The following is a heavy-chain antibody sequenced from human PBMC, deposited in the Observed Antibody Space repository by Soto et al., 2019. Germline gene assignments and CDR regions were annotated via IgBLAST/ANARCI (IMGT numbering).Heavy chain of an antibody. V-gene: IGHV1-69*08. Sequence: QVQLVQSGAEVKKPGSSVKVSCKASGGTFGIYTLSWVRQAPGQGLEWMGRIIPILDIANYEHMFQGRVTITADKSTSTAYMELSGLRSEDTAVYYCARDRSLSGVKEGWYFDLWGRGTLVTVSS. CDR3: ARDRSLSGVKEGWYFDL. J-gene: IGHJ2*01. CDR2: IIPILDIA. CDR1: GGTFGIYT. D-gene: IGHD2-15*01.